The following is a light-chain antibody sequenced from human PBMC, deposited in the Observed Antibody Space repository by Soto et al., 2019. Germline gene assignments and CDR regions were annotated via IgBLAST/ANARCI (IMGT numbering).Light chain of an antibody. J-gene: IGLJ3*02. CDR3: CSYGGSSARYWV. Sequence: QSALTQPRSVSGSPGQSVTISCTGSSSDVGGYNYVSWYQQYSGKAPKLIIYDVTKRPSGVPDRFSGPKSGDTASLTISGLQAEDEADYYCCSYGGSSARYWVFGGGTKVTVL. V-gene: IGLV2-11*01. CDR2: DVT. CDR1: SSDVGGYNY.